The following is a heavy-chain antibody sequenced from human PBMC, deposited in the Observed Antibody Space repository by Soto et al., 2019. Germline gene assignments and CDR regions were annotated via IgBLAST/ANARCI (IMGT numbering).Heavy chain of an antibody. CDR1: GYTFTSYG. CDR3: ARRTLGSAIGVGDY. D-gene: IGHD2-15*01. J-gene: IGHJ4*02. Sequence: QVQVVQSGTEVKKPGASVKVSCKTDGYTFTSYGITWVRQAPGPGLEWMGFFSGDNGDTNYAQRIQGRVTMTADTTTSTAYMDLRSLTSDDTAMYYCARRTLGSAIGVGDYCGQENLVTVAS. V-gene: IGHV1-18*01. CDR2: FSGDNGDT.